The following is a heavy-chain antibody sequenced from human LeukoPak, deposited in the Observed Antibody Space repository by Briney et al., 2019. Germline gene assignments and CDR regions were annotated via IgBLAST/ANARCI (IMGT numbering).Heavy chain of an antibody. CDR2: ISGSGGST. CDR3: AKDPDYYDSSGDVAFDI. Sequence: GGSLRLSCAASGLTVSTNYMTWVRQAPGKGLEWVSAISGSGGSTYYADSVKGRFTISRDNSKNTLYLQMNSLRAEDTAVYYCAKDPDYYDSSGDVAFDIWGQGTMVTVSS. J-gene: IGHJ3*02. D-gene: IGHD3-22*01. CDR1: GLTVSTNY. V-gene: IGHV3-23*01.